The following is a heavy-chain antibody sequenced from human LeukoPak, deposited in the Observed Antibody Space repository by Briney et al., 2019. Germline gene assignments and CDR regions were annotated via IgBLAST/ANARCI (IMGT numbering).Heavy chain of an antibody. V-gene: IGHV3-48*03. J-gene: IGHJ4*02. D-gene: IGHD5-12*01. CDR1: GFTFSRYE. Sequence: PGGSLRLSCAASGFTFSRYEMNWVRQAPGKGLEWVSYISSSGSTIYYADSVKGRFTISRDNAKNSLYLQMNSLRAEDTAVYYCARDTRVDIVATIEGGFDYWGQGTLVTVSS. CDR3: ARDTRVDIVATIEGGFDY. CDR2: ISSSGSTI.